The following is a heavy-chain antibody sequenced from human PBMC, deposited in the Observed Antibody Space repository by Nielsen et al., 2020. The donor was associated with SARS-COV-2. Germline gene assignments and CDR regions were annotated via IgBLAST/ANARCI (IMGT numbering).Heavy chain of an antibody. CDR3: ARTDPGVPT. D-gene: IGHD7-27*01. CDR1: GFTFIKSA. J-gene: IGHJ5*02. CDR2: ISGRGDII. Sequence: GESLKISCAASGFTFIKSAMHWVRQAPGKGLEWVSYISGRGDIIFYTDSVEGRFTISRDNAKNSLYLQMNSLRAEDTAVYYCARTDPGVPTWGQGTLVTVSS. V-gene: IGHV3-48*03.